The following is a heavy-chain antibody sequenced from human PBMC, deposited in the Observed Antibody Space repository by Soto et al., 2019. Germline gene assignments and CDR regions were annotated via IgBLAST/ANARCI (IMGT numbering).Heavy chain of an antibody. D-gene: IGHD2-8*01. CDR2: IYDGGST. V-gene: IGHV4-4*02. CDR1: AGSISSSMW. Sequence: PSETLSLTCAVSAGSISSSMWWSWVRQTPGKGLEWIGEIYDGGSTSYNPSLKGRVTISVDKSKNQLSLNLTSLTAADTAVYFCVRNGFYSLDVWGQGTTVT. CDR3: VRNGFYSLDV. J-gene: IGHJ6*02.